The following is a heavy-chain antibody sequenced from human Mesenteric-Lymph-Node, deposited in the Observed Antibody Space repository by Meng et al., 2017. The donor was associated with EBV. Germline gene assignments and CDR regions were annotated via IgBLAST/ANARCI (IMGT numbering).Heavy chain of an antibody. CDR1: RSTFTNYN. D-gene: IGHD6-19*01. CDR3: ARDSSGDSRFFDP. Sequence: QVKLVQSGAEVKKPGASVKVSCKASRSTFTNYNVDWVRQAPGQRLEWMGRINTGIGNTKYSQRFQGRVTITSDTSASTAYMELSSLRSEDTAVYYCARDSSGDSRFFDPWGQGALVTVSS. V-gene: IGHV1-3*04. CDR2: INTGIGNT. J-gene: IGHJ5*02.